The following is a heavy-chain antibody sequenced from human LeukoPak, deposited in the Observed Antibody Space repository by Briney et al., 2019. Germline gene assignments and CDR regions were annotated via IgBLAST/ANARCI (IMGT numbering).Heavy chain of an antibody. Sequence: GGSLRLSCAASGFTFSSYSMNWVRQAPGKGLEWVSYISSSSSTIYYADSVKGRFTISRDNAKNSLYLQMNSLNTEDTAMYYCTTRSPARYCSDGACYSSADYWGQGTLVTVSS. J-gene: IGHJ4*02. D-gene: IGHD2-15*01. V-gene: IGHV3-48*01. CDR3: TTRSPARYCSDGACYSSADY. CDR1: GFTFSSYS. CDR2: ISSSSSTI.